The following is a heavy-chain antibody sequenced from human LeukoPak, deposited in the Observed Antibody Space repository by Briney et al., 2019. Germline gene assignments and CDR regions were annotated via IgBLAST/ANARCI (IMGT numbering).Heavy chain of an antibody. J-gene: IGHJ4*02. Sequence: GGSLRLSCAASGFTFSSYWMHWVRQAPGKGLVWVSRINTDGSSTTYADSVKGRFTISRDNAKNLLYLQMNNLRAEDTAVYYCARIFPHNMILVVINGGFDYWGQGTLVTVSS. D-gene: IGHD3-22*01. CDR2: INTDGSST. CDR3: ARIFPHNMILVVINGGFDY. V-gene: IGHV3-74*01. CDR1: GFTFSSYW.